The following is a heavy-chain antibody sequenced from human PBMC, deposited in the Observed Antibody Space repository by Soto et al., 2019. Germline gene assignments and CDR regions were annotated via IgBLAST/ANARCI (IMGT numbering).Heavy chain of an antibody. J-gene: IGHJ6*02. V-gene: IGHV3-23*01. CDR3: AKAISWWVDGMDV. CDR1: GYTLTRYP. CDR2: IIGSGGRP. D-gene: IGHD2-15*01. Sequence: PGGSLRLSSATSGYTLTRYPISWFHQAPGKGLDLVSAIIGSGGRPYYADAVKGRFTISRDNSKNTLYLQMNSLRAEDTAVYYCAKAISWWVDGMDVWGQGTTVTVSS.